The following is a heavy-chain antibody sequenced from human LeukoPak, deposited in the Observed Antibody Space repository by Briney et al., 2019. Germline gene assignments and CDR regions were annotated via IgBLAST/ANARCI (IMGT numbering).Heavy chain of an antibody. CDR2: IKQDGSEK. CDR3: ARDRASMIVVVTYFDY. Sequence: AASGFTFSSYWMXWVRQAPGKGXXXVXNIKQDGSEKYYVDSVKGRFTISRDNAKNSLYLQMNSLRAEDTAVYYCARDRASMIVVVTYFDYWGQGTLVTVSS. J-gene: IGHJ4*02. D-gene: IGHD3-22*01. CDR1: GFTFSSYW. V-gene: IGHV3-7*01.